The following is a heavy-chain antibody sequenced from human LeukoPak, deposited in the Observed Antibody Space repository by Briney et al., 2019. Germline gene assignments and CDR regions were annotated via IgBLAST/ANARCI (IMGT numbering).Heavy chain of an antibody. CDR2: INPSGGST. CDR1: GYTFTSYY. Sequence: GSVKVSCKASGYTFTSYYMHWVRQAPGQGLEWMGIINPSGGSTSYAQKFQGRVTMTRDMSTSTVYMELSSLRSEDTAVYYCARDLQSDTYCGGDCYTFDIWGQGTMVTVSS. J-gene: IGHJ3*02. CDR3: ARDLQSDTYCGGDCYTFDI. V-gene: IGHV1-46*01. D-gene: IGHD2-21*02.